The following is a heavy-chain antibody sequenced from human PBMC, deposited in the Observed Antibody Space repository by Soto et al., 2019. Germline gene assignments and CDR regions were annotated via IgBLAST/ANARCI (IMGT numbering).Heavy chain of an antibody. CDR1: GDTFSGYG. J-gene: IGHJ4*02. CDR2: IVPMFGTP. CDR3: ARRSGSGNYFFDY. Sequence: QVQLVQSGAEVKKSGSSVKVSCKAAGDTFSGYGFSWVRQAPGQGLEWMGGIVPMFGTPSYAQKFQGRVTITADESTSAVYMELSSLRSEDTAVYYCARRSGSGNYFFDYRGQGTLVTVSS. V-gene: IGHV1-69*01. D-gene: IGHD1-26*01.